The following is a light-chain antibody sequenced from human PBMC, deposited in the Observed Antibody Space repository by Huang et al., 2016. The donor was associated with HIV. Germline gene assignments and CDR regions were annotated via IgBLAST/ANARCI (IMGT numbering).Light chain of an antibody. CDR1: ESVGTT. Sequence: EIVVTQSPATLSVSPGERATLSCRASESVGTTLAWYQQKPGQAPRLLFYGASTRALGIRVRCSGRGSGTEFTLTISSLQSEDLAVYFCQQYNNWPPVTFGQGTRLEIK. J-gene: IGKJ5*01. CDR2: GAS. CDR3: QQYNNWPPVT. V-gene: IGKV3-15*01.